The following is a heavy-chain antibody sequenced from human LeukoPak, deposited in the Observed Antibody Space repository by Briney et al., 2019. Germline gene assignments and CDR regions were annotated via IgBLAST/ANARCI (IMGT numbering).Heavy chain of an antibody. Sequence: ASVKVSCKASGYTFTSYYMHWVRQAPGQGLEWMGIINPSGGSTSYAQKFQGRVTMTRDTSTSTVYMGLSSLRSEDTAVYYCARGRVYYDSSGYQGLDYWGQGTLVTASS. J-gene: IGHJ4*02. CDR2: INPSGGST. CDR1: GYTFTSYY. CDR3: ARGRVYYDSSGYQGLDY. D-gene: IGHD3-22*01. V-gene: IGHV1-46*01.